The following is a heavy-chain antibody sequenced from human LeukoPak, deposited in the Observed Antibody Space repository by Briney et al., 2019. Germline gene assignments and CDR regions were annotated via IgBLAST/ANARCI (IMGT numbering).Heavy chain of an antibody. CDR3: ARVLGYDFWSGYEFDY. V-gene: IGHV1-69*01. Sequence: AASVKDSRKAPGGTRSSYAISWVRQAPGQGLEWRGGIIPIFGTANYAQKFQGRVTITADESTSKAYMELSSLRSEDTAVYYCARVLGYDFWSGYEFDYWGQGTLVTVSS. J-gene: IGHJ4*02. CDR2: IIPIFGTA. CDR1: GGTRSSYA. D-gene: IGHD3-3*01.